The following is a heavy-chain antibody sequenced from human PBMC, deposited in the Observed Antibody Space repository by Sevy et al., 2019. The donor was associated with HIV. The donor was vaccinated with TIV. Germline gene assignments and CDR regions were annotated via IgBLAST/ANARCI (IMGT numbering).Heavy chain of an antibody. CDR3: AKAPRRVDTATLFDY. V-gene: IGHV3-23*01. CDR2: ISGSGGST. J-gene: IGHJ4*02. Sequence: GGSLRLSCAASGFTFSSYAMSWVRQAPGKGLEWVSAISGSGGSTYYADSVKGRFTISRDNSKNTLYLQMNSLRAEDTAVYYCAKAPRRVDTATLFDYWGQGTLVTVSS. CDR1: GFTFSSYA. D-gene: IGHD5-18*01.